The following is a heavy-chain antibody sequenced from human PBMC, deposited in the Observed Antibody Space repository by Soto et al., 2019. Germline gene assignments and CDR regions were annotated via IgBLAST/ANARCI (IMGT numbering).Heavy chain of an antibody. D-gene: IGHD6-13*01. J-gene: IGHJ3*02. CDR3: ARAIAAAATYDAFDS. CDR1: GFSLSTSGMC. CDR2: IDWDDDK. Sequence: PTLVNPTQTLTLTCTFSGFSLSTSGMCVSWIRQPPGKALEWLALIDWDDDKYYSTSLKTRLTISKDTSKNQVVLTMTNMDPVDTATYYCARAIAAAATYDAFDSWGQGTMVTLSS. V-gene: IGHV2-70*01.